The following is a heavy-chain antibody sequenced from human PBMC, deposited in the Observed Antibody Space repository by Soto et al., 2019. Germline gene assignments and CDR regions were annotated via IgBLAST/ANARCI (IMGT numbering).Heavy chain of an antibody. CDR1: GGSISSYY. Sequence: SETLSLTCTVSGGSISSYYWSWIRQPPGKGLEWIGYIYYSGSTNYNPSLKSRVTISVDTSKNQFSLKLSSVTAADTAVYYCARRREMIAAAGTYYYYYMDVWGKGTTVTVSS. D-gene: IGHD6-13*01. J-gene: IGHJ6*03. CDR3: ARRREMIAAAGTYYYYYMDV. CDR2: IYYSGST. V-gene: IGHV4-59*08.